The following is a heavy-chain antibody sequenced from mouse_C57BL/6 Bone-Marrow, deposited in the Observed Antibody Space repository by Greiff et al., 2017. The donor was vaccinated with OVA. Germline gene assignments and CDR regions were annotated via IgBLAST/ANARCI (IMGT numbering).Heavy chain of an antibody. V-gene: IGHV14-4*01. Sequence: VQLKESGAELVRPGASVKLSCTASGFNIKDDYMHWVKQRPEQGLEWIGWIDPENGDTEYASKFQGKATITADTSSNTAYLQLSSLTSEDTAVYYCTTLYDGYYGSDFEYWGQGTTLTVSS. CDR3: TTLYDGYYGSDFEY. J-gene: IGHJ2*01. CDR1: GFNIKDDY. D-gene: IGHD2-3*01. CDR2: IDPENGDT.